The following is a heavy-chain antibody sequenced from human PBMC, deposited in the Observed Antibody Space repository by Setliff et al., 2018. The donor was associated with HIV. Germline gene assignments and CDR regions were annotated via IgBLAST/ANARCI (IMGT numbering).Heavy chain of an antibody. Sequence: WASVMVSCKASGYIFSTYGISWVRQAPGQGLEWMGWISASNGNTHYAQKVQGRVTLTTDTSTNTAYMELRSLRSDDAAVYYCAKTTPQPHYYYYVDVWGKGTTVTVSS. D-gene: IGHD4-17*01. CDR1: GYIFSTYG. V-gene: IGHV1-18*01. CDR3: AKTTPQPHYYYYVDV. CDR2: ISASNGNT. J-gene: IGHJ6*03.